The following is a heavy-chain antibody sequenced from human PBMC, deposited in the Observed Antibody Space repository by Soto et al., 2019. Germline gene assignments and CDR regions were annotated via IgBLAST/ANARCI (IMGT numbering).Heavy chain of an antibody. Sequence: QVQLQESGPGLVKPSQTLSLTCTVSGGSISSGDYYWSWIRQPPGKGLEWIGYIYYSGSTYYNPSLKSRVTVPVDTSKNQYSLKRSSVTAADTVVYYCARTVAWSYYPALADYWGQGTLVTVSS. V-gene: IGHV4-30-4*01. CDR3: ARTVAWSYYPALADY. D-gene: IGHD3-10*01. CDR1: GGSISSGDYY. CDR2: IYYSGST. J-gene: IGHJ4*02.